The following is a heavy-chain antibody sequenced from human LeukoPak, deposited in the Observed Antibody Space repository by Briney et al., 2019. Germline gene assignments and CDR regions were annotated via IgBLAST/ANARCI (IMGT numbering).Heavy chain of an antibody. V-gene: IGHV3-48*03. CDR1: GFTFSSYE. J-gene: IGHJ4*02. D-gene: IGHD5-12*01. CDR3: ARHTGYDFAFDY. Sequence: GGSLRLSCAASGFTFSSYEMNWVRQAPGKGLEWVSYISSSGRTIHYADSVKGRFSISRDNAKNSLYLQMNSLRAEDTAAYYCARHTGYDFAFDYWGQGTLVTVSS. CDR2: ISSSGRTI.